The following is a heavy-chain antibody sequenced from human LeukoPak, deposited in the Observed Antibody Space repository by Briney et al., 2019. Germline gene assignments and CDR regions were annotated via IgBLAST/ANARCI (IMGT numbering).Heavy chain of an antibody. CDR3: ATTWYYDSRGYLFDD. Sequence: SETLSLTCSVSGVPISTYYWSWLRQSPGKGLEWIAYVYYNGDIMYNPSLKSRVTISLDTSKNQFSLSMTSVTAADTAVYFCATTWYYDSRGYLFDDWGHGTLVTVSS. J-gene: IGHJ4*01. V-gene: IGHV4-59*01. CDR1: GVPISTYY. D-gene: IGHD3-22*01. CDR2: VYYNGDI.